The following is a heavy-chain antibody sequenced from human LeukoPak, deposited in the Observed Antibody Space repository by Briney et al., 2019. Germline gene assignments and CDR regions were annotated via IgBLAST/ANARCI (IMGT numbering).Heavy chain of an antibody. Sequence: PGGSLRLSCVVSGFTFSSYAMSWVRQAPGKGLEWVSSISSTSNYINYADSVKGRFTISRDNAKSSLYLQMNSLRVDDTAVYYCARTVFGAYNWFDPWGQGALVTVSS. V-gene: IGHV3-21*01. CDR1: GFTFSSYA. J-gene: IGHJ5*02. CDR3: ARTVFGAYNWFDP. CDR2: ISSTSNYI. D-gene: IGHD3-3*01.